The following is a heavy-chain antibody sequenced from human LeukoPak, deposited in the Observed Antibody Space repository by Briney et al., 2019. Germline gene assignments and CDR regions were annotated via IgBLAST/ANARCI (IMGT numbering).Heavy chain of an antibody. V-gene: IGHV3-30*02. Sequence: GGSLRLSCAASGFTFSSYGMHWVRQAPGKGLEWVAFIRYDGSNKYYADSVKGRFTISRDNSKNTLYLQMNRLRAEDTAVYYCAKDRCSSTSCYGDYWGQGTLVTVSS. CDR3: AKDRCSSTSCYGDY. D-gene: IGHD2-2*01. J-gene: IGHJ4*02. CDR1: GFTFSSYG. CDR2: IRYDGSNK.